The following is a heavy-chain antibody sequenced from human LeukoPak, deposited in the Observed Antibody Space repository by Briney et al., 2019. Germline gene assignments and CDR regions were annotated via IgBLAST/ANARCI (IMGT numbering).Heavy chain of an antibody. CDR2: INAGNGNT. Sequence: ASVKVSCKASGYTFTSYAMHWVRQAPGQRLEWMGWINAGNGNTKYSQKFQGRVTITRDTSASTAYMELSSLRSEDTAVYYCARDRVPGIAVAGAFDYWGQGTLVTVSS. J-gene: IGHJ4*02. D-gene: IGHD6-19*01. V-gene: IGHV1-3*01. CDR1: GYTFTSYA. CDR3: ARDRVPGIAVAGAFDY.